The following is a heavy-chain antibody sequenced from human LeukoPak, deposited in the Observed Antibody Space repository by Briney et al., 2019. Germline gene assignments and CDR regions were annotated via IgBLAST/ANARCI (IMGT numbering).Heavy chain of an antibody. CDR3: ARARTAAATTYNWFDP. CDR1: GGTFSSYA. CDR2: IIPIFGTA. J-gene: IGHJ5*02. D-gene: IGHD6-13*01. V-gene: IGHV1-69*13. Sequence: GASVKVSCKASGGTFSSYAISWVRQAPGQGLEWMGGIIPIFGTANYAQKFQGRVTTTADESTSTAYMELSSLRSEDTAVYYCARARTAAATTYNWFDPWGQGTLVTVSS.